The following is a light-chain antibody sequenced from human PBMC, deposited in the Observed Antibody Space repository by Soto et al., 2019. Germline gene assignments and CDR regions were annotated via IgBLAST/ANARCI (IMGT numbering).Light chain of an antibody. CDR1: QNIRKY. Sequence: DIQMTQSPSSLSESVVDRVTFTFRASQNIRKYLNWYQQKPGKAPKLLIYTASSLQVGFPSRFSGSGSGTDFTLTINSLQPEDFATYYCQQSFSAPLTFGGGTKVDIK. CDR3: QQSFSAPLT. V-gene: IGKV1-39*01. CDR2: TAS. J-gene: IGKJ4*01.